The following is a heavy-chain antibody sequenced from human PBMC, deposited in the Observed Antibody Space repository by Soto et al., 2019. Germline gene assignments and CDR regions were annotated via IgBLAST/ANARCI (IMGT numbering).Heavy chain of an antibody. Sequence: PSETLSLTCTVSGGSVSSGSYYWSWIRQPPGKGLEWIGYIYYSGSTNYNPSLKSRVTISVDTSKNQFSLKLSSVTAADTAVYYCARTLTGSNWFDPWGQGTLGTVSS. CDR2: IYYSGST. CDR1: GGSVSSGSYY. CDR3: ARTLTGSNWFDP. D-gene: IGHD1-20*01. J-gene: IGHJ5*02. V-gene: IGHV4-61*01.